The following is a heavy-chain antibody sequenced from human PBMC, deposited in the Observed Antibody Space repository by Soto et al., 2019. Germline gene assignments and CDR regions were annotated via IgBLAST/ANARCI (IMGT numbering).Heavy chain of an antibody. V-gene: IGHV3-11*06. CDR1: GFSFSGYY. Sequence: QVQLVESGGGLVKPGGSLRLSCAASGFSFSGYYITWIRQAPGKGLEWVSHIISAATYTPYADSVKGRFTISRDNTKSSLYLQMSSLRAEDTAVYFCARELDVAARPGSQRLDYWGPGTLVTVSS. CDR3: ARELDVAARPGSQRLDY. CDR2: IISAATYT. D-gene: IGHD6-6*01. J-gene: IGHJ4*02.